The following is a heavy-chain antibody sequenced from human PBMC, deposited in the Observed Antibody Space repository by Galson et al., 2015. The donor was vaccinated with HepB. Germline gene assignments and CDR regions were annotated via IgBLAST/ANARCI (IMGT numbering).Heavy chain of an antibody. J-gene: IGHJ4*02. Sequence: SLRLSCAASGLTFDDYAMHWVRQAPGKGLEWVSGISWNSGSIGYADSVKGRFTLSRDNAKNSLYLQMNSLSAEDTALYYCAKDRNYYDSSGLFDYWGQGTLVTVSS. D-gene: IGHD3-22*01. V-gene: IGHV3-9*01. CDR1: GLTFDDYA. CDR2: ISWNSGSI. CDR3: AKDRNYYDSSGLFDY.